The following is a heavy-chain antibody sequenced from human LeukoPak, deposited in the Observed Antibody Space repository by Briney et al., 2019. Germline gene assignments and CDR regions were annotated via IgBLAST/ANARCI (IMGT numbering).Heavy chain of an antibody. CDR2: IKQDGSEK. D-gene: IGHD6-13*01. CDR1: GFTFSSYW. CDR3: SLEGSCWYRYVQH. V-gene: IGHV3-7*05. J-gene: IGHJ1*01. Sequence: PGGSLRLSCAASGFTFSSYWMSWVRQAPGKGLEWVANIKQDGSEKYYVDSVKGRFTISRDNAKNSLYLQMNSLRAEDTAVYYSSLEGSCWYRYVQHWGQGTLVTVSS.